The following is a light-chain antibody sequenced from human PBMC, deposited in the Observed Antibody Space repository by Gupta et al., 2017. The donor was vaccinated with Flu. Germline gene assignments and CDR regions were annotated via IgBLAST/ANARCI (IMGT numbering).Light chain of an antibody. CDR3: QQDGSSLRT. Sequence: EIVLTQSPGTLSLSPGERATLSCRASQSVSSSYLAWYQQKPGQAPRLLIYGASSRATGMPDRFSGSGSGTDFTLTISRLEPEDFAVYYCQQDGSSLRTFGQGTKVEIK. CDR1: QSVSSSY. CDR2: GAS. V-gene: IGKV3-20*01. J-gene: IGKJ1*01.